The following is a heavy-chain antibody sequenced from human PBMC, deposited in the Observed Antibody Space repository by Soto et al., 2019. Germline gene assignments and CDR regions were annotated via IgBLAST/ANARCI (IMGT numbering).Heavy chain of an antibody. CDR2: ISAYNGNT. D-gene: IGHD5-18*01. CDR3: ARDYTRGYSYGYAY. CDR1: GYTFTSHG. Sequence: ASVKVSCKASGYTFTSHGISWVRQAPGQGLEWMGWISAYNGNTNYAQKLQGRVTMTTDTSTSTAYMELRSLRSDDTAVYYCARDYTRGYSYGYAYWGQGTLVTVSS. V-gene: IGHV1-18*01. J-gene: IGHJ4*02.